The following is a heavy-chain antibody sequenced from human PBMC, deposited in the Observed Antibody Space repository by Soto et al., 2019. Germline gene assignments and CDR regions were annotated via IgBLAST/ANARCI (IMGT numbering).Heavy chain of an antibody. J-gene: IGHJ4*02. V-gene: IGHV4-31*03. CDR2: IYYSGST. Sequence: PSETLSLTCTVSGGSISSGGYYWSWIRQHPGKGLEWIGYIYYSGSTYYNPSLKSRVTISVDTSKNQFSLKLSSVTAADTAVYYWGRVQGGGGGAGGGGDYWGQGTLVTVSS. D-gene: IGHD3-10*01. CDR3: GRVQGGGGGAGGGGDY. CDR1: GGSISSGGYY.